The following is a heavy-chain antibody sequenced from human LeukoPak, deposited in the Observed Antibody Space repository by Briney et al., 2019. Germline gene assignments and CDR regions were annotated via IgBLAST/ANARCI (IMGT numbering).Heavy chain of an antibody. Sequence: GASVKVSCKASGGTFSSYAVSWVRQAPGQGLEWMGGIIPIFGTANYAQKFQGRVTITADESTSTAYMELSSLRSEDTAVYYCARSFRFYYYGMDVWGQGTTVTVSS. D-gene: IGHD3-16*02. J-gene: IGHJ6*02. CDR3: ARSFRFYYYGMDV. V-gene: IGHV1-69*01. CDR2: IIPIFGTA. CDR1: GGTFSSYA.